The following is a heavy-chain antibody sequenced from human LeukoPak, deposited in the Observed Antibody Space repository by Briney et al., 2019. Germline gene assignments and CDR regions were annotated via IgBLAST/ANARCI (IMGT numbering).Heavy chain of an antibody. J-gene: IGHJ4*02. CDR1: GGSFSGYY. CDR2: INHSGST. CDR3: ARGAWASRLAS. D-gene: IGHD1-26*01. V-gene: IGHV4-34*01. Sequence: PSETLSLTCAVYGGSFSGYYWSWIRQPPGKGLEWIGEINHSGSTNYNPSLKSRVTISVDTSKNQFSLKLSSVTAAETAVYYCARGAWASRLASWGLGTPVIVSS.